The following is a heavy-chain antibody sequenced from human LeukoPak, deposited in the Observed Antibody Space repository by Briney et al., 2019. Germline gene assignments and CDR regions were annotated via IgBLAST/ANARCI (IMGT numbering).Heavy chain of an antibody. CDR3: ARRAGAYTHPYDY. D-gene: IGHD3-16*01. Sequence: GGSLRLSCTVSGFTVNSNSMSWVRQAPGKGLEWVSFIYSAGSIYYSDSVKGRFTISIDNSKNTLYLQMNSLRAEDTAVYYCARRAGAYTHPYDYWGQGTLVTVSS. J-gene: IGHJ4*02. CDR1: GFTVNSNS. V-gene: IGHV3-53*01. CDR2: IYSAGSI.